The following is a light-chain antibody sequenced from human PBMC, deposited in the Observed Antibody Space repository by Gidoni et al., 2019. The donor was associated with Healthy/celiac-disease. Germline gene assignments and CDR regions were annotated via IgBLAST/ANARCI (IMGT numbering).Light chain of an antibody. V-gene: IGKV1-39*01. CDR2: AAS. CDR3: QQRYSTPPLP. Sequence: DIQMTQSPSSLSASVGDRVTITCRASQSISSYLNWYQQKPGKAPKLLIYAASILQSGVPSRFSGSGSGTDFTLTISSLQPEDFATYYCQQRYSTPPLPFGGGTKVEIK. J-gene: IGKJ4*01. CDR1: QSISSY.